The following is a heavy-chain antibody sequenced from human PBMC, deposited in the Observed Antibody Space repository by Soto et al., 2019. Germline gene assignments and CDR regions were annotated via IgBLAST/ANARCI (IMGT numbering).Heavy chain of an antibody. CDR3: ERSVSFRDQLLKRGMDV. V-gene: IGHV1-69*01. D-gene: IGHD1-26*01. CDR1: GGTFSSYA. CDR2: IIPIFGTT. J-gene: IGHJ6*02. Sequence: QVQLVQSGAEVKKPGSSVKVSCKASGGTFSSYAISWVRQAPGQGLEWMGGIIPIFGTTNYAQKFQGRVTSTADESASTDYMELRSLRSEDTAVYYCERSVSFRDQLLKRGMDVWGQGTPVTVSS.